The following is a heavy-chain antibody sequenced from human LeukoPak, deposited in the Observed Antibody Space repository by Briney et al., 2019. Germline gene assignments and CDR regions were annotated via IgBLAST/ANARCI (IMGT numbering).Heavy chain of an antibody. D-gene: IGHD1-1*01. CDR1: GYXFSSYY. V-gene: IGHV1-46*01. CDR3: ARWTGTTGLDY. J-gene: IGHJ4*02. Sequence: GASVKVSCKASGYXFSSYYIHWVRQAPGQGLEWMGMINPSGGSTTYAQKFQGRVTMTRDTSTTTVYMELSSLKSEDTAVYYCARWTGTTGLDYWGQGTLVTVSS. CDR2: INPSGGST.